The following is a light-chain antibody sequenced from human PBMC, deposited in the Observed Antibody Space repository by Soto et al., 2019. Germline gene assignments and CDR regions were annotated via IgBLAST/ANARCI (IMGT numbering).Light chain of an antibody. Sequence: DIQMTQSPSTLSASVGDRVTITCRASQSISSWLAWYQQKPGKAPKLLIYDASSLESGVQSRFSGSGSGTEFTLTISRLQPDDFATYYCQQYNSYSTFGQGTKVEIK. CDR1: QSISSW. J-gene: IGKJ1*01. V-gene: IGKV1-5*01. CDR2: DAS. CDR3: QQYNSYST.